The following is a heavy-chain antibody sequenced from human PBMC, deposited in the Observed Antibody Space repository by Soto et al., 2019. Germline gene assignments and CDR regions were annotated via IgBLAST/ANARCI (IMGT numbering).Heavy chain of an antibody. CDR3: ARDSGLSAFDV. D-gene: IGHD3-10*01. Sequence: EVQLVESGGGWVRPGESLRLSCAASGFNVRNNYMSWVRQAPGKGLEWVSLIQNSGTTSYVDSVKGRITVSRDNSKNILYLQMNSLRAEDTAVYYCARDSGLSAFDVWGQGTIVTVSS. J-gene: IGHJ3*01. CDR2: IQNSGTT. CDR1: GFNVRNNY. V-gene: IGHV3-66*01.